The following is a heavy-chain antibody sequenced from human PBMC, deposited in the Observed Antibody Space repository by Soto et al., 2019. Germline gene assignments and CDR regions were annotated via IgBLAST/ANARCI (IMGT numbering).Heavy chain of an antibody. J-gene: IGHJ6*02. CDR3: ARDRGGYDRLYYYHGMDV. Sequence: PGGSLRLSCAASGFTFSDYYMSWIRQAPGKGLEYISYISSSSSTKNYADSVKGRFTISRDNAKNSLYLQMSSLRAEDTAVYYCARDRGGYDRLYYYHGMDVWGQGTTVTVSS. CDR2: ISSSSSTK. D-gene: IGHD5-12*01. V-gene: IGHV3-11*06. CDR1: GFTFSDYY.